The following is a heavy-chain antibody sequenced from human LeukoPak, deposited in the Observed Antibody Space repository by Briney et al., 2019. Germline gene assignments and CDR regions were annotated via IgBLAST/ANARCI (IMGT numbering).Heavy chain of an antibody. Sequence: ASVKVSCKASGGTFSSYAISWVRQAPGQGLEWMGGIIPIFGTANYAQKFQGRVTITADKSTSTAYMELSSLRSEDTAVYYCARDQNDILTGYSIDPWGQGTLVTVSS. D-gene: IGHD3-9*01. CDR3: ARDQNDILTGYSIDP. CDR1: GGTFSSYA. V-gene: IGHV1-69*06. CDR2: IIPIFGTA. J-gene: IGHJ5*02.